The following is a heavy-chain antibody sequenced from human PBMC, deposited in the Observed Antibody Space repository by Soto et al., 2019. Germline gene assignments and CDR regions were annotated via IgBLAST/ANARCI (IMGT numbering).Heavy chain of an antibody. CDR2: IIPIFGTA. CDR3: GGIALAGGYYYYGMDV. J-gene: IGHJ6*02. V-gene: IGHV1-69*01. CDR1: GGTFSSYA. Sequence: QVQLVQSGAEVKKPGSSVKVSCKASGGTFSSYAISWVRQAPGQGLEWMGGIIPIFGTANYAQKFQGRVTITADESTSTAYMELSSLRSEDTAVYYCGGIALAGGYYYYGMDVWGQGTTVTVSS. D-gene: IGHD6-19*01.